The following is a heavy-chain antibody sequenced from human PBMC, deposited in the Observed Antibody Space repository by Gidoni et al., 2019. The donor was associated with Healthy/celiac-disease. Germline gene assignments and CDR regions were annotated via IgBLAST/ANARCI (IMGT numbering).Heavy chain of an antibody. V-gene: IGHV1-69*04. CDR3: ARVGQDDIVVVPAAMRYYYYGMDV. D-gene: IGHD2-2*01. J-gene: IGHJ6*02. CDR2: IIPILGIA. CDR1: GGTFSSYA. Sequence: QVQLVQSGAEVKKPGSSVKVSCKASGGTFSSYAISWVRQAPGQGLEWMGRIIPILGIANYAQKFQGRVTITADKSTSTAYMELSSLRSEDTAVYYCARVGQDDIVVVPAAMRYYYYGMDVWGQGTTVTVSS.